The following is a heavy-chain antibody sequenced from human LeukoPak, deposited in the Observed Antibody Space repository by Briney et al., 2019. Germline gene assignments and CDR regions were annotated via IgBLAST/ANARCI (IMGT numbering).Heavy chain of an antibody. CDR1: GVSFSGSY. V-gene: IGHV4-34*01. CDR2: INHSGST. CDR3: ARRLGRDCSGGSCYSLYYYYYGMDV. J-gene: IGHJ6*02. D-gene: IGHD2-15*01. Sequence: SETLSLTCAVYGVSFSGSYWSWIRQPPGKGLGWIGEINHSGSTNYNPSLKSRVTISVDTSKNQFSLKLSSVTAADTAVYYCARRLGRDCSGGSCYSLYYYYYGMDVWGQGTTVTVSS.